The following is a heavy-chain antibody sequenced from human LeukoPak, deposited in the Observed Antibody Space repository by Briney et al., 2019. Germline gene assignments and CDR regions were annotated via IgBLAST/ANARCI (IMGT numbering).Heavy chain of an antibody. Sequence: GGSLRLSCAASGFTFSRYAMSWVRQVPGKGLEWVSVITGSGGGTYYADSVKGRFTISRDNAKNSLYLQMNSLRAEDTAVYYCATVDTAMVGFDYWGQGTLVTVSS. J-gene: IGHJ4*02. CDR1: GFTFSRYA. CDR3: ATVDTAMVGFDY. CDR2: ITGSGGGT. D-gene: IGHD5-18*01. V-gene: IGHV3-23*01.